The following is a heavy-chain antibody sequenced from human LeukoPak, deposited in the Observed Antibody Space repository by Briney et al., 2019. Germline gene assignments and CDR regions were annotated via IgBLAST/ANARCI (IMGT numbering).Heavy chain of an antibody. CDR1: GYSISSGYY. CDR2: IYHSGSP. D-gene: IGHD3-3*01. J-gene: IGHJ4*02. V-gene: IGHV4-38-2*01. CDR3: ARWSITIFGTVVRYFDY. Sequence: SETLSLTCAVSGYSISSGYYWGWIRQPPGKGLEWIGSIYHSGSPYYNPSLKSRVTISVDTSKNQFSLKLSSVTAADTAVYYCARWSITIFGTVVRYFDYWGQGTLVTVSS.